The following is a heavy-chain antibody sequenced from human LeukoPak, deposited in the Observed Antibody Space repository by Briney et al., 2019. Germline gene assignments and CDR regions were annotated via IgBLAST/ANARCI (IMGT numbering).Heavy chain of an antibody. D-gene: IGHD3-22*01. CDR2: IIPIFGTA. CDR3: AGGPTYYYDSSGYWPSYYFDY. J-gene: IGHJ4*02. V-gene: IGHV1-69*13. CDR1: GGTFSSYA. Sequence: SVKVSCKASGGTFSSYAIRWVRQAPGQGLEWMGGIIPIFGTANYAQKFQGRVTITADESTSTAYMELSSLRSEDTAVYYCAGGPTYYYDSSGYWPSYYFDYWGQGTLVTVSS.